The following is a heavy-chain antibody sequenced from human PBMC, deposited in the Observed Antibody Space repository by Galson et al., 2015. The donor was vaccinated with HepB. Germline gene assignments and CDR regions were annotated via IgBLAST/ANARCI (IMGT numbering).Heavy chain of an antibody. Sequence: SLRLSCAASGFTFSSYAMSWVRQAPGKGLEWVSAISGSGGSTYYADSVKGRFTISRDNSKNTLYLQMNSLRAEDTAVYYCAKVDYYGSGSYWGIFDYWGQGTLVTVSS. CDR3: AKVDYYGSGSYWGIFDY. V-gene: IGHV3-23*01. D-gene: IGHD3-10*01. CDR1: GFTFSSYA. J-gene: IGHJ4*02. CDR2: ISGSGGST.